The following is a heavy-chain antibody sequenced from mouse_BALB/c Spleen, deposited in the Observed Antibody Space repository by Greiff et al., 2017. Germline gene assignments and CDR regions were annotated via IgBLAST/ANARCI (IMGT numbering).Heavy chain of an antibody. CDR2: INPSTGYT. CDR1: GYTFTSYW. J-gene: IGHJ2*01. CDR3: ARSGDYDLLVDY. Sequence: QVQLQQSGAELAKPGASVKMSCKASGYTFTSYWMHWVKQRPGQGLEWIGYINPSTGYTEYNQKFKGKATLTADKSSSTAYMQLSSLTSEDSAVYFCARSGDYDLLVDYWGQGTTLTVSS. D-gene: IGHD2-4*01. V-gene: IGHV1-7*01.